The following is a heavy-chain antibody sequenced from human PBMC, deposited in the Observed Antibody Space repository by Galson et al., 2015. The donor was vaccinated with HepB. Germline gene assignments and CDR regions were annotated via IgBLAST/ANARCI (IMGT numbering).Heavy chain of an antibody. CDR3: ARLLPAYSRGSLYLDY. Sequence: QSGAEVKKPGESLKISCQGSGYSFSTYSIGWVRQMPGKGLESMGIIYPGDSGTRYSPSFQGQITISTDKSTRTAYLHWSSLKASDSALYYCARLLPAYSRGSLYLDYWGQGTLVTVSS. CDR1: GYSFSTYS. V-gene: IGHV5-51*03. CDR2: IYPGDSGT. D-gene: IGHD6-13*01. J-gene: IGHJ4*02.